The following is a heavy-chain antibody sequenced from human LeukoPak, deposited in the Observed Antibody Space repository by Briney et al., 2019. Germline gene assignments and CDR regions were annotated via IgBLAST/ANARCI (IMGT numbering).Heavy chain of an antibody. Sequence: GGSLRLSCAASGFTFSDYAMSWVRLIPGKGLESVSTISGNTAIIYYADSVKGRFTISRDNSKNTLYLQMSGLKVDDSAIYYCAKAGGYFFDHWGQGTLVTVPS. CDR1: GFTFSDYA. J-gene: IGHJ4*02. V-gene: IGHV3-23*01. CDR2: ISGNTAII. CDR3: AKAGGYFFDH.